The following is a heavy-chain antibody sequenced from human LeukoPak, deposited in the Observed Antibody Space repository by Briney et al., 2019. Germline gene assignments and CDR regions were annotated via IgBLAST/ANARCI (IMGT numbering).Heavy chain of an antibody. CDR3: VSFYETC. CDR2: INSDGSWT. D-gene: IGHD2/OR15-2a*01. CDR1: GNYW. Sequence: GGSLRLSCAASGNYWMHWVRQAPGKGLVWVSHINSDGSWTSYADSVKGRFTISKDNAKNTVYLQMNSLRAEDTAVYYCVSFYETCWGRGTLVTVSS. J-gene: IGHJ4*02. V-gene: IGHV3-74*01.